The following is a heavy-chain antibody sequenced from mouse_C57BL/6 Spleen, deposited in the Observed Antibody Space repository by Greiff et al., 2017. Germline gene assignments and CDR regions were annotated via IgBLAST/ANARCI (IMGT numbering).Heavy chain of an antibody. CDR3: ARVWDKDYYAMVY. CDR1: GFTFSDYG. Sequence: EVQGVESGGGLVKPGGSLKLSCAASGFTFSDYGMHWVRQAPEKGLEWVAYISSGSSTIYYADTVKGRFTISRDNAKNTLFLQMTSLRSEDTVMYYCARVWDKDYYAMVYWGQGTSVTVSS. V-gene: IGHV5-17*01. D-gene: IGHD4-1*01. CDR2: ISSGSSTI. J-gene: IGHJ4*01.